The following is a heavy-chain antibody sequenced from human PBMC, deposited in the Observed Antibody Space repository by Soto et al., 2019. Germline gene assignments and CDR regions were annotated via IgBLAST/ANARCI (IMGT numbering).Heavy chain of an antibody. CDR3: ARDPGTTRYYYYCMDV. CDR1: GYTFTSYA. CDR2: INAGNGNT. J-gene: IGHJ6*02. Sequence: ASVKVSCKASGYTFTSYAMHWVRQAPGQRLEWMGWINAGNGNTKYSQKFQGRVTITRDTSASTAYMELSSLRSEDTAVYYCARDPGTTRYYYYCMDVWGQGTTVTVFS. D-gene: IGHD1-1*01. V-gene: IGHV1-3*01.